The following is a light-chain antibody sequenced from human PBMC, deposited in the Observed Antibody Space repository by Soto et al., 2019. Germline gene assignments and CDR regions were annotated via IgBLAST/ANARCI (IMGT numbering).Light chain of an antibody. J-gene: IGKJ4*01. CDR2: TAS. CDR3: HQYASSPLT. CDR1: QSVGRNY. Sequence: EIVLTQSPGTLSLSPGERATLSCRASQSVGRNYLAWYQQKPGQTPRLLIHTASSRAAGIPDKFSGSGSGTDLTLTISRLEAEDFAVYYCHQYASSPLTFGGGTKVEI. V-gene: IGKV3-20*01.